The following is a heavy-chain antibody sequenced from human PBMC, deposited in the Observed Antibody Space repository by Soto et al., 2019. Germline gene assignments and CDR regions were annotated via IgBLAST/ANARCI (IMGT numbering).Heavy chain of an antibody. CDR2: TYYSGST. CDR3: ARAQITIFGVVTLDY. V-gene: IGHV4-59*01. CDR1: GGSISSYY. J-gene: IGHJ4*02. Sequence: PSETLSLTCTVSGGSISSYYWSWIRQPPGKGLEWIGYTYYSGSTNYNPSLKSRVTISVDTSKNQFSLKLSSVTAADTAVYYCARAQITIFGVVTLDYWGQGTLVTVYS. D-gene: IGHD3-3*01.